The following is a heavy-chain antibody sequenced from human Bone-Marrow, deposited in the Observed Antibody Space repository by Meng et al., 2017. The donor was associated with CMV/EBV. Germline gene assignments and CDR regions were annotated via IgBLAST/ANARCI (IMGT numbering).Heavy chain of an antibody. D-gene: IGHD3-10*01. CDR2: IWYDGSNK. V-gene: IGHV3-33*01. CDR1: GFTFSSYG. J-gene: IGHJ4*02. Sequence: GESLKISCAASGFTFSSYGMHWVRQAPGKGLEWVAVIWYDGSNKYYADSVKGRFTISRDNAKSSVYLQMNSLRAEDTAVYYCVRGFADGHYWGQGTLVTVSS. CDR3: VRGFADGHY.